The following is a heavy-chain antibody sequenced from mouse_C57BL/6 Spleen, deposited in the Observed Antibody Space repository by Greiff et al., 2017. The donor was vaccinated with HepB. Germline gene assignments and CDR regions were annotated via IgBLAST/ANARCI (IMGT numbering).Heavy chain of an antibody. Sequence: EVQLVESGGGLVKPGGSLKLSCAASGFTFSDYGMHWVRQAPEKGLEWVAYISSGSSTIYYADTVKGRFTISRDNAKNTLFLQMTSLRSEDTARYYWARRYYGYCDYWGQGTTLTVSS. CDR2: ISSGSSTI. J-gene: IGHJ2*01. CDR3: ARRYYGYCDY. V-gene: IGHV5-17*01. CDR1: GFTFSDYG. D-gene: IGHD1-1*01.